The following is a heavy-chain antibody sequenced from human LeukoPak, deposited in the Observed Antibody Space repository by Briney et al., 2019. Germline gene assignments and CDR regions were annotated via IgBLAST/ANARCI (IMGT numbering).Heavy chain of an antibody. CDR1: GGTFSSYA. J-gene: IGHJ4*02. CDR3: ARDRSKTAGGY. CDR2: IIPIFGTA. V-gene: IGHV1-69*06. Sequence: GASVKVSCKASGGTFSSYAISWVRQAPGQGLEWMGGIIPIFGTANYAQKFQGRVTITADKSTSTAYMELSSLRSEDTAVYYCARDRSKTAGGYWGQGTLVTVSS. D-gene: IGHD3-10*01.